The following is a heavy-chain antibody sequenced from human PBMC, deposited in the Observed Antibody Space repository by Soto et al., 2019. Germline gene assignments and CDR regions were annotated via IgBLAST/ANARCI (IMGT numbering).Heavy chain of an antibody. CDR1: GGTFSSYS. J-gene: IGHJ5*02. Sequence: QVQLVQSGAEVKKPGSSVKVSCEASGGTFSSYSFSWVRQAPGQGLEWMGRVGPILGMANYAQKFQGRVTITADKSTSTVYMEMRSLRSDETAVYYCARGGAVVVPGSVDRHNWFDPWGQGTLVTVSS. V-gene: IGHV1-69*02. D-gene: IGHD2-2*01. CDR2: VGPILGMA. CDR3: ARGGAVVVPGSVDRHNWFDP.